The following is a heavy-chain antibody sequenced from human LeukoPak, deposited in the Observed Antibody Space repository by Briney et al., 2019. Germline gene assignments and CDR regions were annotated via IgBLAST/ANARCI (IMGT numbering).Heavy chain of an antibody. J-gene: IGHJ6*02. CDR1: GFTFSTYA. Sequence: PGGSLRLSCATSGFTFSTYAMSWVRQAPGKGLEWVSAISGGGGSTYYADSVKGRFTISRDNSKNTLYLQMNSLRAEDTAVYYCAKEEDLTFYYYYGMDVWGQGTTVTVSS. V-gene: IGHV3-23*01. CDR3: AKEEDLTFYYYYGMDV. CDR2: ISGGGGST.